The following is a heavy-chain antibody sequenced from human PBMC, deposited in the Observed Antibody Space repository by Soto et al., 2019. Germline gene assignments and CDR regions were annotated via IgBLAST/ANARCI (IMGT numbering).Heavy chain of an antibody. Sequence: EVQLLESGGGLVQPGGSLRLSCAASGFTFSSYAMRWVRQAPGKGLEWVSAISGSGGSTYYADSVKGRFTISRDNSKNTLYLQMNGLRAADTAVYYCVRRGIRSTYDYWGQGTLVTVSS. CDR1: GFTFSSYA. CDR3: VRRGIRSTYDY. V-gene: IGHV3-23*01. J-gene: IGHJ4*02. D-gene: IGHD1-26*01. CDR2: ISGSGGST.